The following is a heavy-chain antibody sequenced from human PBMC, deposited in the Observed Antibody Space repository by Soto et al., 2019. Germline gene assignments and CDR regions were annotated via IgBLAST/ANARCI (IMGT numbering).Heavy chain of an antibody. V-gene: IGHV3-73*01. Sequence: PGGSLRLSCAASGFTFSGSAIHWVRQTSGKGLEWVGHIRSKANNYATASAASVKGRFTISRDDSKNTAYLQMNSLKTEDTAVYYCARQLVTYCSGGSCFPNWFDPWGQGTLVTVSS. CDR3: ARQLVTYCSGGSCFPNWFDP. CDR2: IRSKANNYAT. D-gene: IGHD2-15*01. CDR1: GFTFSGSA. J-gene: IGHJ5*02.